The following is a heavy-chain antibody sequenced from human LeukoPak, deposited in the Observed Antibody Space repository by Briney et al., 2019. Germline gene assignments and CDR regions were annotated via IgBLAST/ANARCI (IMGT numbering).Heavy chain of an antibody. CDR3: ARDVREVTTFDY. Sequence: PSETLSLTCTVSGGSISSGDYYWSWIRQPPGKGLEWIGYIYYSGSTYYNPSHKSRVTISVDTSKNQFSLKLSSVTAADTAVYYCARDVREVTTFDYWGQGTLVTVSS. V-gene: IGHV4-30-4*01. D-gene: IGHD4-17*01. J-gene: IGHJ4*02. CDR2: IYYSGST. CDR1: GGSISSGDYY.